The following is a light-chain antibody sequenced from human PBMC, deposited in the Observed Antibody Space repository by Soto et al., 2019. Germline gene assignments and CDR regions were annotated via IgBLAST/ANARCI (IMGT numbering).Light chain of an antibody. CDR1: SSDIGGYNL. Sequence: QSALTQPASVSGSPGQSITISCTGTSSDIGGYNLVSWYQQHPGEAPKLIIYQVTNRPSGVSNRFSGSKSGNTASLTVSGLQAEDEADYYCSSYIPSNADWVFGGGTKVTVL. V-gene: IGLV2-14*01. J-gene: IGLJ3*02. CDR3: SSYIPSNADWV. CDR2: QVT.